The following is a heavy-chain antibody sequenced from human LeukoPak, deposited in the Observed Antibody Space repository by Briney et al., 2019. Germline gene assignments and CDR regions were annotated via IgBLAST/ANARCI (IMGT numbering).Heavy chain of an antibody. V-gene: IGHV3-23*01. CDR3: AKDRNSSGWYERNY. CDR2: ISSSSGCT. D-gene: IGHD6-19*01. CDR1: GFTFNNYG. Sequence: GGSLRLSCAGSGFTFNNYGLNWVRQAPGKGLEWVSAISSSSGCTYYADSVRGRFTISRDSSKNTLYLQMNSLRAEDTAVYYCAKDRNSSGWYERNYWGQGTLVAVSS. J-gene: IGHJ4*02.